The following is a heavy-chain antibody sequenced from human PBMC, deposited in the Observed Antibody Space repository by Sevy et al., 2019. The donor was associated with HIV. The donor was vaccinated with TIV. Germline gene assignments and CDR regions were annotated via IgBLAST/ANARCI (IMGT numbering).Heavy chain of an antibody. J-gene: IGHJ4*02. D-gene: IGHD3-22*01. CDR1: GGSVSSGSYY. CDR2: IYYSGST. CDR3: ARGGDSSGYYYVFYY. Sequence: SETLSLTCTVSGGSVSSGSYYWSWSRQPPGKGLEWIGYIYYSGSTNYNPSLKSRVTISVDTSKNQFSMKLSSVTAADTAVYYCARGGDSSGYYYVFYYWGQGTLVTVSS. V-gene: IGHV4-61*01.